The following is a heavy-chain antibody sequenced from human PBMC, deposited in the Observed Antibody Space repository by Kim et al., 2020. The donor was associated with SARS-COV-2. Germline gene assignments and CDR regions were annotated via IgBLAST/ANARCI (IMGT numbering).Heavy chain of an antibody. CDR1: GGTFSSYA. Sequence: SVKVSCKASGGTFSSYAISWVRQAPGQGLEWMGGIIPIFGTANYAQKFQGRVTITADESTSTAYMELSSLRSEDTAVYYCASGQSQCSSTSCYESYPAVQYFQHWGQGTLVTVSS. CDR3: ASGQSQCSSTSCYESYPAVQYFQH. CDR2: IIPIFGTA. J-gene: IGHJ1*01. V-gene: IGHV1-69*13. D-gene: IGHD2-2*01.